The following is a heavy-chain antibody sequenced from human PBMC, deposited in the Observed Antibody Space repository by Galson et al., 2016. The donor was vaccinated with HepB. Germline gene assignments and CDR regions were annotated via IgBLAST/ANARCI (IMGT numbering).Heavy chain of an antibody. CDR2: IYYTGHA. CDR3: ARDRSDSDYVPSMRYFDY. CDR1: GGSISSGDYY. D-gene: IGHD4-11*01. Sequence: TLSLTCTVSGGSISSGDYYWSWIRQHPGKGLEWIGYIYYTGHAYYNPSLKSRVSISVDTSKNQFSLRLNSMTAADTAIYYCARDRSDSDYVPSMRYFDYWGQGTLVTVSS. V-gene: IGHV4-31*03. J-gene: IGHJ4*02.